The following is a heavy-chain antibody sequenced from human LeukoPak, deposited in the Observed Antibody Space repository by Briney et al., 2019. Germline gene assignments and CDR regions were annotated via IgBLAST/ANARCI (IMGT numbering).Heavy chain of an antibody. J-gene: IGHJ4*02. V-gene: IGHV3-30*18. CDR3: AKDGPGRYYGSGSYYLANFDY. D-gene: IGHD3-10*01. CDR1: GFTFSSYG. CDR2: ISYDGSNK. Sequence: PGGSLRLSCAASGFTFSSYGMHWVRQAPGKGLEWVAVISYDGSNKYYADSVKGRFTISRDNSKNTLYLQMNSLRAEDTAVYYCAKDGPGRYYGSGSYYLANFDYWGQGTLVTVSS.